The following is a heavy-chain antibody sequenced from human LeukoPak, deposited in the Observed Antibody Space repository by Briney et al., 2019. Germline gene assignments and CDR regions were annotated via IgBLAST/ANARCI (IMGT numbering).Heavy chain of an antibody. CDR1: GYTFTSYY. D-gene: IGHD2-15*01. CDR2: INPNSGGT. CDR3: ARSRGGYCSGGSCYSSYYGMDV. V-gene: IGHV1-2*04. Sequence: GASVKVSCKTSGYTFTSYYIHWVRQAPGQGLEWMGWINPNSGGTNYAQKFQGWVTMTRNTSISTAYMELSRLRSDDTAVYHCARSRGGYCSGGSCYSSYYGMDVWGRGTTVTVSS. J-gene: IGHJ6*02.